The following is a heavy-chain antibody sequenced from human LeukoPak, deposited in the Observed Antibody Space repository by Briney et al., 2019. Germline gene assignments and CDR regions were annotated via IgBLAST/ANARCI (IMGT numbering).Heavy chain of an antibody. CDR1: GFTFSSYW. Sequence: QPGGSLRLSCAASGFTFSSYWMHWVRQAPGKGLVWVSRINSDGSSTSYADSVKGRFTISRDNAKNSLYLQMNSLRAEDTALYYCAKDTKDTAMVNVASGMDVWGQGTTVTVSS. CDR2: INSDGSST. D-gene: IGHD5-18*01. CDR3: AKDTKDTAMVNVASGMDV. V-gene: IGHV3-74*01. J-gene: IGHJ6*02.